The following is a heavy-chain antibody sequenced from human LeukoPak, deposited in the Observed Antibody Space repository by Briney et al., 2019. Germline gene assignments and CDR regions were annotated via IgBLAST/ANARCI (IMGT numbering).Heavy chain of an antibody. CDR3: ARLGSYHDF. V-gene: IGHV4-4*09. CDR1: GASISNYY. J-gene: IGHJ4*02. CDR2: IHTSGAS. D-gene: IGHD1-26*01. Sequence: SETLSLTCTVFGASISNYYWSWIRQTPEKGLEWMGHIHTSGASRYHPSLESRLTLSIDTSRNHLSLKLTSVTAADTAVYFCARLGSYHDFWGQGALVTVSS.